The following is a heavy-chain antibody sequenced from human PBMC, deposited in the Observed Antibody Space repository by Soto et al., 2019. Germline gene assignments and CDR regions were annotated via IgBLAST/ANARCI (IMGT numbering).Heavy chain of an antibody. Sequence: QVQLVQSGAEVKKPGASVKVSCKASGYTFTSYGISWVRQAPGQGLEWMGWISAYNGNTNYAQKLQGRVTMTTAPSTSTAHMEPRSLRSDDPAVYYCARESSSSCHGYWGQGTLVTFS. CDR2: ISAYNGNT. CDR1: GYTFTSYG. J-gene: IGHJ4*02. D-gene: IGHD6-13*01. CDR3: ARESSSSCHGY. V-gene: IGHV1-18*01.